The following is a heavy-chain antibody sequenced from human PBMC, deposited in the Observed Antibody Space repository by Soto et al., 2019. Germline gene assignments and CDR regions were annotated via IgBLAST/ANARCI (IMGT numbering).Heavy chain of an antibody. CDR3: AGGSEDYSNYDFSVDY. D-gene: IGHD4-4*01. Sequence: PGGSLRLSCAASGFTFSSYSMNWVRQAPGKGLEWASYISSSSSTIYYADSVKGRFTISRDNAKNSLYLQMNSLRAEDTAVYYCAGGSEDYSNYDFSVDYWGQGTLVTVSS. J-gene: IGHJ4*02. CDR1: GFTFSSYS. CDR2: ISSSSSTI. V-gene: IGHV3-48*01.